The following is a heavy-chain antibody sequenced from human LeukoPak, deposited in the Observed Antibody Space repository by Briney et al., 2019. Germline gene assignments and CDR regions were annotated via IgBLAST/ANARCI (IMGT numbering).Heavy chain of an antibody. CDR3: AICSRASSGY. Sequence: GGSLRPSCAASGFTFSGYWMSWVRQAPGKGLEWVANISRDGSDTQYVDSVKGRFTISRDNAKNSLYLQMNSLRAEDTAVYYCAICSRASSGYWGQGTLVTVSS. V-gene: IGHV3-7*01. CDR2: ISRDGSDT. J-gene: IGHJ4*02. D-gene: IGHD6-13*01. CDR1: GFTFSGYW.